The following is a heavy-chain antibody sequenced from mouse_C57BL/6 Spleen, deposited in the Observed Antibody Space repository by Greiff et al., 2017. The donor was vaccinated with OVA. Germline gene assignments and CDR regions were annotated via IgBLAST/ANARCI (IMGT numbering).Heavy chain of an antibody. CDR3: ARGMGDYAMDY. CDR1: GYTFTSYW. J-gene: IGHJ4*01. Sequence: QVQLQQSGAELVMPGASVKLSCKASGYTFTSYWMHWVQQRPGQGLEWIGEIDPSDSYTNYNQKFKGKSTLTVDKSSSTAYMQLSSLTSEDSAVYYCARGMGDYAMDYWGQGTSVTVSS. D-gene: IGHD2-3*01. CDR2: IDPSDSYT. V-gene: IGHV1-69*01.